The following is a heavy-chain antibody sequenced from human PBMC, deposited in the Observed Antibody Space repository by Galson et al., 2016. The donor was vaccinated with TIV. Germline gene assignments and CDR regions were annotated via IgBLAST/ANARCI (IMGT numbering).Heavy chain of an antibody. CDR3: ARGDSHNYIDSGHLSFNI. D-gene: IGHD1-26*01. V-gene: IGHV4-59*08. CDR1: GGSTSSYY. Sequence: LSLTCTVSGGSTSSYYWTWIRQPPGKGLEWIGYIYHTGNTIYNPSLKSRVTILVDTSKNQFSLKLNSVTAADTAVYYCARGDSHNYIDSGHLSFNIWGQGTMVTFSS. J-gene: IGHJ3*02. CDR2: IYHTGNT.